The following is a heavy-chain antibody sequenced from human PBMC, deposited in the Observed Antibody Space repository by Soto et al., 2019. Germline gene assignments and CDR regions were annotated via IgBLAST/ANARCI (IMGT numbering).Heavy chain of an antibody. CDR1: GFTFSSYG. CDR2: IWYDGSNK. V-gene: IGHV3-33*01. D-gene: IGHD6-13*01. CDR3: ARGLVARASDSSWYYGY. Sequence: HPGGTLRLSCAASGFTFSSYGMHWVRQAPGKGLEWVAVIWYDGSNKYYADSVKGRFTISRDNSKNTLYLQMNSLRAEDTAVYYCARGLVARASDSSWYYGYWGQGTLVTVSS. J-gene: IGHJ4*02.